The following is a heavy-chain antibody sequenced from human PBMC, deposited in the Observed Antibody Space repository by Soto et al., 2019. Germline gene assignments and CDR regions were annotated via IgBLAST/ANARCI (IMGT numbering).Heavy chain of an antibody. J-gene: IGHJ6*02. CDR3: ATGTTDFWSGTNHYYYGMAV. D-gene: IGHD3-3*01. V-gene: IGHV1-24*01. Sequence: ASVKVSCKVSGYTLTELSMHWVRQAPGKGLEWMGGFDPEDGETIYAQKFQGRVTMTEDTSTDTAYMELSSLRSEDTAVYYCATGTTDFWSGTNHYYYGMAVWGQGTTVTVSS. CDR1: GYTLTELS. CDR2: FDPEDGET.